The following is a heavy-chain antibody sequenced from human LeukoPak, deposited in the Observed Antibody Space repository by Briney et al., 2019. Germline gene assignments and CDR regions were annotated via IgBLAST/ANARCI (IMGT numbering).Heavy chain of an antibody. CDR1: GFTFSSYW. D-gene: IGHD3-10*01. J-gene: IGHJ4*02. CDR2: IKQDGSEK. Sequence: GGSLRLSCAASGFTFSSYWMSWVRQAPGKGLEWVANIKQDGSEKYYVDSVKGRFTISRDNSKNTLYLQMNSLRSEDTAMYYCAKDGGRGNYFDYWGQGTLVTVSS. CDR3: AKDGGRGNYFDY. V-gene: IGHV3-7*01.